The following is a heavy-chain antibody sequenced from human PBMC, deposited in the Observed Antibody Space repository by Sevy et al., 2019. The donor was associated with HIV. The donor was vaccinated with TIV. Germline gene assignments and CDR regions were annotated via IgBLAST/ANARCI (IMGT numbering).Heavy chain of an antibody. CDR1: GFAFTNYYA. CDR3: ARPRANYVDHYFFFAMDV. V-gene: IGHV3-30-3*01. D-gene: IGHD4-17*01. Sequence: GGSLRLSCAASGFAFTNYYAMHWVRQAPGKGLEWVALISCDGSDKYYADSVKGRFTIARDNLKNTLYLQMNSLTTEETAVYYCARPRANYVDHYFFFAMDVWGQGTTVTVSS. CDR2: ISCDGSDK. J-gene: IGHJ6*02.